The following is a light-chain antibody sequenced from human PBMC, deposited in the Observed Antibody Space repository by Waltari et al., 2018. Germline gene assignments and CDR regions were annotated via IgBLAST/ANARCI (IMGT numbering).Light chain of an antibody. Sequence: DIQLTQSPSFLSASVGDRVTITCRASQGISSYLAWYQQKSGKAPKLLIYAASTLQSGVPSRFSGSGSGTEFTLTISSLQPEDFATYYCLQFNSNPPVTFGQGTRLEIK. CDR3: LQFNSNPPVT. CDR1: QGISSY. V-gene: IGKV1-9*01. J-gene: IGKJ5*01. CDR2: AAS.